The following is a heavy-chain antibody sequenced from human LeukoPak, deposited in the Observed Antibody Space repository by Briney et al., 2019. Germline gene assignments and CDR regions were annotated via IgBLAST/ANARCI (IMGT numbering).Heavy chain of an antibody. CDR1: GFTFSSYG. CDR2: ISYDGSNK. Sequence: PGGSLRLSCAASGFTFSSYGMHWVRQAPGKGLEWVAVISYDGSNKYYADSVKGRFIISRDNSKNTLYLQMNSLRAEDTAVYYCAKIPQTTMVRGPDAFDIWGQGTMVTVSS. CDR3: AKIPQTTMVRGPDAFDI. D-gene: IGHD3-10*01. V-gene: IGHV3-30*18. J-gene: IGHJ3*02.